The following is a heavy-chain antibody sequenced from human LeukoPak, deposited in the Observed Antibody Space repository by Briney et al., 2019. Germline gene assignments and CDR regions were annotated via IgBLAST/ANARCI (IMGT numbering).Heavy chain of an antibody. V-gene: IGHV3-11*04. CDR1: GITVSNYY. CDR3: ARGSVPLFDY. CDR2: ISSSGRTI. Sequence: PGGSLRLSCAASGITVSNYYMTWIRQAPGKGLEWISYISSSGRTIYYADSVKGRFTISRDNAKNSLYLQMNSLRAEDTAVHYCARGSVPLFDYWGQGTLVTVSP. J-gene: IGHJ4*02. D-gene: IGHD3-10*02.